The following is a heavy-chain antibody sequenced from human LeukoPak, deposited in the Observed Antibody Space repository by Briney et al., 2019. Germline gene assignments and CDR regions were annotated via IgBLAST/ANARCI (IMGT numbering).Heavy chain of an antibody. CDR3: ARDSHYDSSGYYLDS. CDR1: GGSINSGGYH. V-gene: IGHV4-31*03. D-gene: IGHD3-22*01. Sequence: SETLSLTCTVSGGSINSGGYHWSWIRQYPGKGLEWIGYISHSGSSYYNPSLKSRVTISLGTSNNQFSLQLSSPTAADTALYYCARDSHYDSSGYYLDSWGPGTLVTVSS. CDR2: ISHSGSS. J-gene: IGHJ4*02.